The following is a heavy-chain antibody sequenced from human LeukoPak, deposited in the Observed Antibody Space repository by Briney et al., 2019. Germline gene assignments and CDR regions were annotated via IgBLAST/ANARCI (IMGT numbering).Heavy chain of an antibody. D-gene: IGHD5-18*01. V-gene: IGHV4-34*01. Sequence: PSETLSLTCAVYGGSFSGYYWSWIRQPPGKGLEWIGTIYHSGSTYYNPSLKSRVTISVDTSKNQFSLKLSSVTAADTAVYYCARGLGGYSYGLYYYYMDVWGKGTTVTVSS. CDR2: IYHSGST. CDR1: GGSFSGYY. J-gene: IGHJ6*03. CDR3: ARGLGGYSYGLYYYYMDV.